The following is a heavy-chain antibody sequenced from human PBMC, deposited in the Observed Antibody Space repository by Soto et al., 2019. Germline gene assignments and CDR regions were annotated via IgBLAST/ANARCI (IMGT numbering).Heavy chain of an antibody. CDR1: GFSFSTYA. Sequence: EVQLLESGGGLVQPGGSLRLACATSGFSFSTYAMTCVRQAPGKGLEWVSTFNGNGGGTYYADSVKGRFTISRDNSKNTLYLQMDSLRAEDTATYYCAKDNSLHWFDPWGQGTLVTVSS. D-gene: IGHD2-15*01. CDR2: FNGNGGGT. V-gene: IGHV3-23*01. CDR3: AKDNSLHWFDP. J-gene: IGHJ5*02.